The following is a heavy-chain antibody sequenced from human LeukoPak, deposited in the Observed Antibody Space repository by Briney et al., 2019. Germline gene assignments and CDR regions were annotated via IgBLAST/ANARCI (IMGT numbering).Heavy chain of an antibody. Sequence: PGGSLRLSCAASGFTFSSYWMSWVRQAPGKGLEWVANIKQDGSEKYYVDSVKGRFTISRDNAENSLFLQMNSLRAEDTAVYYCVRESGIWSGRGIGRPLDVWGKGTTVTVSS. D-gene: IGHD3-3*01. J-gene: IGHJ6*04. V-gene: IGHV3-7*01. CDR3: VRESGIWSGRGIGRPLDV. CDR2: IKQDGSEK. CDR1: GFTFSSYW.